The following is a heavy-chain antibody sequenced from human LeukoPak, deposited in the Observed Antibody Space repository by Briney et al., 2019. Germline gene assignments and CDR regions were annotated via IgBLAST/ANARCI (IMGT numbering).Heavy chain of an antibody. J-gene: IGHJ4*02. V-gene: IGHV3-23*01. Sequence: GGSLRLSCAASGFTFSNSAMSWVRQAPGKGLEWVSGFTRNDETTSYADSVKGRFTISRDNSRDTLYLQMNSLTAEDTAVYYCAKVKVVGYSTFDYWGQGTLVAVSP. CDR1: GFTFSNSA. D-gene: IGHD3-22*01. CDR3: AKVKVVGYSTFDY. CDR2: FTRNDETT.